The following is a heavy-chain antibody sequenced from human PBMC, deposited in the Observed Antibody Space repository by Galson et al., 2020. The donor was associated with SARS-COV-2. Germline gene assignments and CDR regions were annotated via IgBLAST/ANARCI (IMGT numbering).Heavy chain of an antibody. CDR2: THYSGSA. V-gene: IGHV4-59*01. CDR1: GDSISSYF. CDR3: ARDRGQRWLYYFDC. D-gene: IGHD3-10*01. J-gene: IGHJ4*02. Sequence: ASETLSLTCTVSGDSISSYFWSWIRQTPGKGLEWIGYTHYSGSAKYNPSLESRVTISVDTSKNQFSLKLSSVTAADTAVYYCARDRGQRWLYYFDCWGQGTLVTVSS.